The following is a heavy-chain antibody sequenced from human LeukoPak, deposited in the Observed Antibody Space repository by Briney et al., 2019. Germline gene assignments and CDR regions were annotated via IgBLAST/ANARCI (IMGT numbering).Heavy chain of an antibody. D-gene: IGHD1-26*01. V-gene: IGHV3-30-3*01. Sequence: GGSLRLSCAASGFTFSSYAMHWVRQAPGKGLEWVAVISYDGSNKYYADSVKGRFTIPRDNSKNTLYLQMNSLRAEDTAVYYCARDHQWDDDAFDIWGQGTMVTVSS. J-gene: IGHJ3*02. CDR2: ISYDGSNK. CDR3: ARDHQWDDDAFDI. CDR1: GFTFSSYA.